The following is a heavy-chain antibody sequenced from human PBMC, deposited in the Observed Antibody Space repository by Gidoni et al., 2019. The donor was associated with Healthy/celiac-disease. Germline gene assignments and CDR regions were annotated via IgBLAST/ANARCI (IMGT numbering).Heavy chain of an antibody. D-gene: IGHD1-26*01. CDR3: ARELGATGYYFDY. J-gene: IGHJ4*02. V-gene: IGHV1-2*02. CDR1: GYTFTGYY. CDR2: INPNSGGT. Sequence: QVQLVQSGAEVKKPGASVKVSCKTSGYTFTGYYMPWVRQAPGQGLEWMGWINPNSGGTNYAQRFQGRVTVTRDTSISTAYMELSRLRSDDTAVYYCARELGATGYYFDYWGQGTLVTVPS.